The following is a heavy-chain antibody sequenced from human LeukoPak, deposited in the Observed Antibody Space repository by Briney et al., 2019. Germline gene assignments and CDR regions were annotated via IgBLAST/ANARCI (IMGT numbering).Heavy chain of an antibody. CDR2: ISYDGSNK. CDR3: AKDMCSSTSCSRPAFDI. J-gene: IGHJ3*02. D-gene: IGHD2-2*01. Sequence: GRSLRLSCAASGFTFSSFAMHWVRQAPGKGLEWVSVISYDGSNKYYADSVKGRFTISRDNSENTLYLQMNSLRAEDTAVFYCAKDMCSSTSCSRPAFDIWGQGTMVTVSS. CDR1: GFTFSSFA. V-gene: IGHV3-30-3*01.